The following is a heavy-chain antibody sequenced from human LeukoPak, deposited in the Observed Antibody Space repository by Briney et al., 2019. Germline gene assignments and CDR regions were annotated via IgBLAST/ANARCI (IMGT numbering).Heavy chain of an antibody. J-gene: IGHJ4*02. CDR2: ISAYNGNT. D-gene: IGHD2-15*01. CDR1: GYTFTGYY. CDR3: ARVSIEPYCRCGSCRPSDIDY. V-gene: IGHV1-18*04. Sequence: GASVKVSCKASGYTFTGYYMHWVRQAPGQGLEWMGWISAYNGNTNYAQKLQGRVTMTTDTSTSTAYMELRSLRSDDTAVYYCARVSIEPYCRCGSCRPSDIDYWGQGTLVTVSS.